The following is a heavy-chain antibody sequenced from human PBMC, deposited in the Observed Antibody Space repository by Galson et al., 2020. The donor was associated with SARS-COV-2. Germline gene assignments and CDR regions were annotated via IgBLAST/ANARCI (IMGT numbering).Heavy chain of an antibody. V-gene: IGHV1-24*01. CDR1: GYTLTELS. CDR3: ATAPAAAMIGDYYGMDV. J-gene: IGHJ6*02. Sequence: ASVKVSCKVSGYTLTELSMHWVRQAPGKGLEWMGGFDPEDGETIYAQKFQGRVTMTEDTSTDTAYMELSSLRSEDTAVYYCATAPAAAMIGDYYGMDVWGQGTTVTVSS. D-gene: IGHD2-2*01. CDR2: FDPEDGET.